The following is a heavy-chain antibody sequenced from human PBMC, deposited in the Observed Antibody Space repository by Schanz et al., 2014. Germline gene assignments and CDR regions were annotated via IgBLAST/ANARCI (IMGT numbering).Heavy chain of an antibody. CDR1: GYTFTDYG. Sequence: QVHLVQSGADLKKPGASVKVSCKASGYTFTDYGLSWVRQAPGQGLEWMGIINPSGGSTRYGQKFQGRITVTTDTSTSTVYLELSSLRSDDTAVYYCGRGFSRSYIDFWGQGTLITVSS. V-gene: IGHV1-46*03. CDR3: GRGFSRSYIDF. J-gene: IGHJ4*02. D-gene: IGHD6-6*01. CDR2: INPSGGST.